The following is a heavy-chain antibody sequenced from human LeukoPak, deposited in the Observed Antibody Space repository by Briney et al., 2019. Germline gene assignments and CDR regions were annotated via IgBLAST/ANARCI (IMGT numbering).Heavy chain of an antibody. V-gene: IGHV3-7*01. J-gene: IGHJ4*02. CDR2: IKQDGSEK. CDR3: ARDGIITGLFDY. Sequence: QPGGSLRLSCAASGFTFSNYWMSWVRQAPGKGLEWVANIKQDGSEKYYVDSVKGRFTISRDNVKSSLYLQMDSLRAEDTAVYYCARDGIITGLFDYWGQGTLVTVSS. D-gene: IGHD1-14*01. CDR1: GFTFSNYW.